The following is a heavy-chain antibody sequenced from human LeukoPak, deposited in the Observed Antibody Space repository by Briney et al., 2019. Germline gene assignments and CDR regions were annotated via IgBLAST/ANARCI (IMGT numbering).Heavy chain of an antibody. CDR1: GFTFSTQA. D-gene: IGHD3-10*01. CDR3: LLLWFGESEDY. J-gene: IGHJ4*02. Sequence: PGGSLRLSCAASGFTFSTQAMHWVRQAPGKGLEWVAVISYDGRTIYYAESVKGRFTISRDNSKNTLYLQMNSLRAEDTAVYYCLLLWFGESEDYWGQGTLVTVSS. V-gene: IGHV3-30*04. CDR2: ISYDGRTI.